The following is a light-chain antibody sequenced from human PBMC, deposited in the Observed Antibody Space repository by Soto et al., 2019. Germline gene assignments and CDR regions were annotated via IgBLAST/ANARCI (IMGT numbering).Light chain of an antibody. Sequence: QSVLTQPASVSGSPGQSITISCTGTSSDVGRYNYVSWYQQHTGKAPRLLIYDVSNRPSGVSNRFSGSKSDNTASLTISGLQAEDEADYYCNSYTGTSSRYVFGTGTKLTVL. CDR3: NSYTGTSSRYV. CDR2: DVS. V-gene: IGLV2-14*03. CDR1: SSDVGRYNY. J-gene: IGLJ1*01.